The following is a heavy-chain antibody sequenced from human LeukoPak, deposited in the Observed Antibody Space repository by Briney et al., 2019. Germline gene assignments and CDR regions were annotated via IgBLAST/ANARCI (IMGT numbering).Heavy chain of an antibody. CDR1: GGSFSGYY. Sequence: SETLSLTCAVYGGSFSGYYWSWIRQPPGKGLEWIGEINHSGSTNYNPSLKSRVTISVDTSKNQFSLKLSSVTAADTAVYYCATDKYGDFGYSCDYWGQGTLVTVSS. CDR3: ATDKYGDFGYSCDY. D-gene: IGHD4-17*01. V-gene: IGHV4-34*01. J-gene: IGHJ4*02. CDR2: INHSGST.